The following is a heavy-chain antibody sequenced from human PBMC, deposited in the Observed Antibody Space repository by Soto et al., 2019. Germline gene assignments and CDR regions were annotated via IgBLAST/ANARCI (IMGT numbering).Heavy chain of an antibody. V-gene: IGHV5-51*01. CDR1: GYRFANYW. D-gene: IGHD1-26*01. J-gene: IGHJ5*01. CDR2: IYPDDSDT. Sequence: GESLKNSCKASGYRFANYWIGWVRQMPGKGLELMGIIYPDDSDTRYSPSFQGQVTISADKSITTAYLQWSSLKASDTAMYYCARFPSGRDPNWFDPWGQGTLVTVPS. CDR3: ARFPSGRDPNWFDP.